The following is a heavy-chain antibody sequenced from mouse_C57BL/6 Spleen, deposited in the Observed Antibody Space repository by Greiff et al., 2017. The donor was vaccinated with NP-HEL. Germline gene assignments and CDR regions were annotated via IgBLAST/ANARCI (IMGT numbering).Heavy chain of an antibody. CDR3: ARGDYVWYCDV. CDR2: IYPSDSET. V-gene: IGHV1-61*01. CDR1: GYTFTSYW. D-gene: IGHD2-4*01. J-gene: IGHJ1*03. Sequence: QVQLQQPGAELVRPGSSVKLSCKASGYTFTSYWMDWVKQRPGQGLEWIGNIYPSDSETHYNQKFKDKATLTVDKSSSTAYMQLSSLTSEDSAVYYCARGDYVWYCDVWGTGTTVTVSS.